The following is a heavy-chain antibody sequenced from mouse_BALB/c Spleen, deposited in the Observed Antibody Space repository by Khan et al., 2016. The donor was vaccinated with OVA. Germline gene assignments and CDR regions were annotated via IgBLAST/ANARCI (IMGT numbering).Heavy chain of an antibody. Sequence: QVQLKQSGAELARPGTSVKLSCKASGYTFTRYWMQWIKQRPGQGLELIGAIFPGDDDTRYTQNFKGKATLTADKSSSTAYMQLTSLASEDSAVYYSASHYGHYFDYWGPGTTLTVSS. D-gene: IGHD1-1*02. CDR1: GYTFTRYW. V-gene: IGHV1-87*01. CDR2: IFPGDDDT. J-gene: IGHJ2*01. CDR3: ASHYGHYFDY.